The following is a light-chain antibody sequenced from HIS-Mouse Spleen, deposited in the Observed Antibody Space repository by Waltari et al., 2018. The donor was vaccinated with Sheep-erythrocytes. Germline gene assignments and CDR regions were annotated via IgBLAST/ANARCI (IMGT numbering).Light chain of an antibody. Sequence: QSALTQPASVSGSPGQSITISCTGTSSDVGSYNLVSWYQQHPGKAPKLMIYEGSKLPSGVSNRFSGSKSGNTASLIISGLQAEDEADYYCCSYAGSSTPWVFGGGTKLTVL. CDR3: CSYAGSSTPWV. CDR2: EGS. J-gene: IGLJ3*02. V-gene: IGLV2-23*01. CDR1: SSDVGSYNL.